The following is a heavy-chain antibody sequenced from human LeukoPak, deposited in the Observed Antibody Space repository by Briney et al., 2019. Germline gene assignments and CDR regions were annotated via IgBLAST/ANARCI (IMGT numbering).Heavy chain of an antibody. Sequence: GGSLRLSCAASGFTLSSYAMSWVRQTPGKGLEWVSVIYSGGSTYYADSVKGRFTISRDNSKNTLYLQMNSLRAEDTAVYYCARDLLEWYFDYWGQGTLVTVSS. CDR1: GFTLSSYA. D-gene: IGHD3-3*01. J-gene: IGHJ4*02. V-gene: IGHV3-66*01. CDR2: IYSGGST. CDR3: ARDLLEWYFDY.